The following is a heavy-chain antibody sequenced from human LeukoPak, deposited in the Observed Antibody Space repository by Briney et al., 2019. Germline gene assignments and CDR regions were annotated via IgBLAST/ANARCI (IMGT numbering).Heavy chain of an antibody. D-gene: IGHD3-3*01. J-gene: IGHJ6*02. CDR3: AAFWSLSYGMDV. CDR1: GGTFSSYA. CDR2: IIPIFGTA. Sequence: GASVKVSCKASGGTFSSYAISWVRQVPGQGLEWMGGIIPIFGTANYAQKFQGRVTITADESTSTAYMELSSLRSEDTAVYYCAAFWSLSYGMDVWGQGTTVTVSS. V-gene: IGHV1-69*13.